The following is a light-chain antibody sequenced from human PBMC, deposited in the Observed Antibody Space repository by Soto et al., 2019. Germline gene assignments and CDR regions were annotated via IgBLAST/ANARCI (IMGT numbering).Light chain of an antibody. CDR1: NSDVGGYNY. CDR2: DVS. Sequence: QSVATQPASVSGSPGQSLTISCTGTNSDVGGYNYVSWYQHHPGKAPKLLIYDVSNGPSGVSNRFFGSKSGNTASLTISGLQPEDEADYYCSSYTSSSTRVFGTGTKVTVL. CDR3: SSYTSSSTRV. J-gene: IGLJ1*01. V-gene: IGLV2-14*03.